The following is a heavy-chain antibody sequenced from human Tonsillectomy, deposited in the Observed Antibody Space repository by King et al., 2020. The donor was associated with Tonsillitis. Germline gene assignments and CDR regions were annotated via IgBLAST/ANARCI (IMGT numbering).Heavy chain of an antibody. D-gene: IGHD5-18*01. V-gene: IGHV4-59*08. Sequence: QLQESGPGLVKPSETLSLTCTVSGGSISSYYWSWIRQPPGKGLEWIGYIYYSGSTNYNPSLKSRVTISVDTSKNQFSLKLSSVTAADTAVYYCARSDQPYSYGYYYYGIDVWGQGTTVTVSS. CDR2: IYYSGST. CDR3: ARSDQPYSYGYYYYGIDV. CDR1: GGSISSYY. J-gene: IGHJ6*02.